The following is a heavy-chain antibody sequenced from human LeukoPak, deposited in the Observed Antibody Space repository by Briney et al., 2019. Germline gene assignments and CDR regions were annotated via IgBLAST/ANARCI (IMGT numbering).Heavy chain of an antibody. Sequence: SETLSLTCTVSGGSISSYYWSWIRQPAGKGLEWIGRIYTSGSTNYNPSLKSRVTMSVDTSKNQFSLKLSSVTAADTAVYYCARSGITFGGVIVYFYYWGQGTLVTVSS. CDR2: IYTSGST. J-gene: IGHJ4*02. CDR1: GGSISSYY. CDR3: ARSGITFGGVIVYFYY. V-gene: IGHV4-4*07. D-gene: IGHD3-16*02.